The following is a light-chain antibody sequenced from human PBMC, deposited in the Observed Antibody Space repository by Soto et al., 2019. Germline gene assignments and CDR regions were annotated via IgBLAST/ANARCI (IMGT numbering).Light chain of an antibody. CDR1: QSVSSNF. V-gene: IGKV3-20*01. J-gene: IGKJ1*01. CDR2: ATS. CDR3: QQYGTSPRT. Sequence: EIVLTQSPGTLSLSPGEGATLSCRASQSVSSNFLAWYQQKPGQAPRLLIYATSSRATGIPDRFSGSGSGTDFTLTISRLEPEDFAVYYCQQYGTSPRTFGQGTKWIS.